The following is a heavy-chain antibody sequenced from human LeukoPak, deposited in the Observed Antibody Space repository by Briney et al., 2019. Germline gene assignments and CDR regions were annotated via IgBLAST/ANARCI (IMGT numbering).Heavy chain of an antibody. J-gene: IGHJ4*02. CDR2: INPNSAGT. CDR3: ARASYRIAAAAAFFGY. Sequence: VASVKVSCKASGYTFTGYYMHWVRQAPGQGLEWMGWINPNSAGTNYAQKFQGRVTMTRDTSISTAYMELSRLRSDDTGVYYCARASYRIAAAAAFFGYWGQGTLVTVSS. D-gene: IGHD6-13*01. CDR1: GYTFTGYY. V-gene: IGHV1-2*02.